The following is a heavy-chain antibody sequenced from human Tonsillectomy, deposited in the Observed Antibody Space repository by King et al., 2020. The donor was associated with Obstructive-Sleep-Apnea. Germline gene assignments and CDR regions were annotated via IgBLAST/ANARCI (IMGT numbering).Heavy chain of an antibody. V-gene: IGHV4-39*07. Sequence: QLQESGPGLVKPSETLSLICTVSGGSISSSSYYWGWIRQPPGKGLEWIGSIYYSGSTYYNPSLKSRVTISVDTSKNQFSLKLSSVTAADTAVYYCAVDRDYYDSSGYYLGAFDIWGQGTMVTVSS. J-gene: IGHJ3*02. CDR2: IYYSGST. CDR1: GGSISSSSYY. D-gene: IGHD3-22*01. CDR3: AVDRDYYDSSGYYLGAFDI.